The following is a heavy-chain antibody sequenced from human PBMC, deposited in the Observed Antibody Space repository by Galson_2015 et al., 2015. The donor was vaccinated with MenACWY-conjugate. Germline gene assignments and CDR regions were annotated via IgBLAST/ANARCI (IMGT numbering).Heavy chain of an antibody. J-gene: IGHJ5*02. CDR2: IYYSGST. D-gene: IGHD1-7*01. V-gene: IGHV4-59*01. CDR1: GGSISSYY. CDR3: AREGTGTTGGGSESWFDP. Sequence: ETLSLTCAVSGGSISSYYWSWLRHPPGRGLEWIGNIYYSGSTNYNPSLKSRVTISVDTAKNQFSLRLSSATAADTAVYYCAREGTGTTGGGSESWFDPWGQGTLVTVSS.